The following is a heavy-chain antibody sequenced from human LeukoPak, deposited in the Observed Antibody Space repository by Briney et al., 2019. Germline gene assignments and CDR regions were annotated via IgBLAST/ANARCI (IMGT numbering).Heavy chain of an antibody. Sequence: PSETLSLTCSVSGGSVSSYYWSWIRQPPGKGLEWIGYVYYTGSTNYNPSLKSRVTMFEDKSKNRFSLRLYSVTVADTAVYYCARHFAYSSSSYFDYWGQGSLVTVSS. J-gene: IGHJ4*02. CDR1: GGSVSSYY. V-gene: IGHV4-59*08. CDR2: VYYTGST. CDR3: ARHFAYSSSSYFDY. D-gene: IGHD6-6*01.